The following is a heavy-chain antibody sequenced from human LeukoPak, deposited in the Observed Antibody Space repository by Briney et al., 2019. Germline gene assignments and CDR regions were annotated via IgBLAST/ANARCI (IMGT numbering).Heavy chain of an antibody. CDR1: GYTFNTYG. CDR2: INAYNGDT. V-gene: IGHV1-18*04. D-gene: IGHD6-25*01. CDR3: ARDGSGHWFDP. J-gene: IGHJ5*02. Sequence: DSVKVSCKASGYTFNTYGISWVRQAPGQGLEWMGWINAYNGDTNHAQKFQGRVTMTTDTSTTTAYMELGSLRSDDTAVYYCARDGSGHWFDPWGQGTLVTVSS.